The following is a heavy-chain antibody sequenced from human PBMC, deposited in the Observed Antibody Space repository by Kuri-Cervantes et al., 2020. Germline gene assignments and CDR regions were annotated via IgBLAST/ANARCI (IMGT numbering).Heavy chain of an antibody. CDR3: AATADILTGYRYWYFDL. D-gene: IGHD3-9*01. CDR1: GGSISSGGYY. CDR2: IYYSGST. J-gene: IGHJ2*01. V-gene: IGHV4-31*03. Sequence: SETLSLTCTVSGGSISSGGYYWGWIRQHPGKGLEWIGYIYYSGSTYYNPSLKSRVTISVDTSKNQFSLKLSSVTAADTAVYYCAATADILTGYRYWYFDLWGRGTLVTVSS.